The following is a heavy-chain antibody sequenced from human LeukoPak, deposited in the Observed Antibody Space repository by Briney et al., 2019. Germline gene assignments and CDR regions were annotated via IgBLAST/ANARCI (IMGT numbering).Heavy chain of an antibody. Sequence: PGGSLRLSCAASGFTFSSYGMHWVRQAPGKGLEWVAIISFDGSNKYYADSMKGRFTISRDNSKNTLYLQMNSLRAEDTAVYYCAKGSAELLDYWGQGTLVTVSS. J-gene: IGHJ4*02. CDR1: GFTFSSYG. CDR2: ISFDGSNK. D-gene: IGHD1-1*01. V-gene: IGHV3-30*18. CDR3: AKGSAELLDY.